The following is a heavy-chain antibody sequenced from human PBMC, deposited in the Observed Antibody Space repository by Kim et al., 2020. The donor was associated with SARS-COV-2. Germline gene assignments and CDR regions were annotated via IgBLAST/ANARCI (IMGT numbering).Heavy chain of an antibody. J-gene: IGHJ4*02. CDR1: GGSISSYY. CDR3: ASNPYDSSGYRY. CDR2: IYYSGST. Sequence: SETLSLTCTVSGGSISSYYWSWIRQPPGKGLEWIGYIYYSGSTNYNPSLKSRVTISVDTSKNQFSLKLSSVTAADTAVYYCASNPYDSSGYRYWGQGTLVTVSS. V-gene: IGHV4-59*01. D-gene: IGHD3-22*01.